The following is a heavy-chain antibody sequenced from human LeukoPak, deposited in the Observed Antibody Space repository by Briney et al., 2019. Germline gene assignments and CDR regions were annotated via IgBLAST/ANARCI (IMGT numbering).Heavy chain of an antibody. V-gene: IGHV1-18*01. D-gene: IGHD2-15*01. J-gene: IGHJ6*02. Sequence: ASVKVSCKASGYTFTSYGISWVRRAPGQGLEWMGWISAYNGNTNYAQKLQGRVTMTTDTSTSTAYMELRSLRSDDTAVYYCARDGPNCSGGSCYSYYYGMDVWGQGTTVTVSS. CDR3: ARDGPNCSGGSCYSYYYGMDV. CDR1: GYTFTSYG. CDR2: ISAYNGNT.